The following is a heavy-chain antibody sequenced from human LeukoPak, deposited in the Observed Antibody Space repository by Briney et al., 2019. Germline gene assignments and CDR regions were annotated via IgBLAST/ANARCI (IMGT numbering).Heavy chain of an antibody. CDR3: AKDRSCTNDICHGDFDY. D-gene: IGHD2-8*01. Sequence: GGSLRLSSAASGFTFSSYAVSWVRQAPGKGLEWVSSISGSGGSTYSADSVKGRFTISRDNSKNTLYLQMNSLRAEDTALYYCAKDRSCTNDICHGDFDYWGQGTLVTVSS. CDR1: GFTFSSYA. V-gene: IGHV3-23*01. CDR2: ISGSGGST. J-gene: IGHJ4*02.